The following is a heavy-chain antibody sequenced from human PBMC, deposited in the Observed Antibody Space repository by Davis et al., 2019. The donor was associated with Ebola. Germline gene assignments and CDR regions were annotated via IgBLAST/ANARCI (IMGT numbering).Heavy chain of an antibody. Sequence: PAGSLTLSCAASGFTFSRYDLTWVRQAPGKGLEWVPVIYRGGSAYYADSVKGRFTISRHNSKNTLYLQMNSLRAEDTAVYYCASGTYYYDSSGYYPLGYWGQGTLVTVSS. J-gene: IGHJ4*02. D-gene: IGHD3-22*01. CDR1: GFTFSRYD. CDR3: ASGTYYYDSSGYYPLGY. V-gene: IGHV3-53*04. CDR2: IYRGGSA.